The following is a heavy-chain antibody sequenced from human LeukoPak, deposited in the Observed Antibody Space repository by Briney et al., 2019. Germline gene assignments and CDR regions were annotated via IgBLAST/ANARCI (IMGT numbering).Heavy chain of an antibody. Sequence: PGGSLRLSCAASGFNFTSYTMHWVRQAPGKGLEWVGRIKSKTDGGTTDYAAPVKGRFTISRDDSKNTLYLQMNSLKTEDTAVYYCATDGRGWFDPWGQGTLVTVSS. CDR1: GFNFTSYT. J-gene: IGHJ5*02. CDR3: ATDGRGWFDP. D-gene: IGHD2-15*01. V-gene: IGHV3-15*01. CDR2: IKSKTDGGTT.